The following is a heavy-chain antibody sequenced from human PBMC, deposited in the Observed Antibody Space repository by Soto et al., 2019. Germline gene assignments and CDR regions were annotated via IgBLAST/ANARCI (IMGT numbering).Heavy chain of an antibody. D-gene: IGHD3-22*01. V-gene: IGHV4-59*01. CDR1: GGSISSYY. CDR2: IYYSGST. Sequence: PSETLSLTCTVSGGSISSYYWSWIRQPPGKGLEWIGYIYYSGSTNYNPSLKSRVTISVDTSKNQFSLKLSSVTAADTAVYYCAREGYSSGYYYYGMDVWGQGTTVTVSS. J-gene: IGHJ6*02. CDR3: AREGYSSGYYYYGMDV.